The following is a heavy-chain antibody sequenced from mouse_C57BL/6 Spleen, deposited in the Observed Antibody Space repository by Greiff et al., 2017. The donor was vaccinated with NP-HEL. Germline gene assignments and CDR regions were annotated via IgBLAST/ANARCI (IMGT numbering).Heavy chain of an antibody. V-gene: IGHV1-4*01. CDR1: GYTFTSYT. Sequence: QVQLQQSGAELARPGASVKMSCKASGYTFTSYTMHWVKQRPGQGLEWIGDINPSSGNTKYNQKFKDKATLTADKSSSTAYMQLSSLPSEDSAVYSCARIRGTDAKDYWGQGTSVTVSS. CDR3: ARIRGTDAKDY. CDR2: INPSSGNT. J-gene: IGHJ4*01. D-gene: IGHD3-1*01.